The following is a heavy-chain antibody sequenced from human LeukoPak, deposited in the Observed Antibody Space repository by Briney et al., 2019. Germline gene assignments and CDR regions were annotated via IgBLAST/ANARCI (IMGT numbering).Heavy chain of an antibody. V-gene: IGHV4-59*08. CDR1: GGSISSYY. CDR2: IYYSGST. J-gene: IGHJ5*02. CDR3: ARRFNSGWYYWFDP. Sequence: SETLSLTCTVSGGSISSYYWSWIRQTPGKGLEWIGYIYYSGSTNYNPSLKSRVTISVDTSKNQFSLKLSSVTAADTAVYYCARRFNSGWYYWFDPWGQGTLVTVSS. D-gene: IGHD6-19*01.